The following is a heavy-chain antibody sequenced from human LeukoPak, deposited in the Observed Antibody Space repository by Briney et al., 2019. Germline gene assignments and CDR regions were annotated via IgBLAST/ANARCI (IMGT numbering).Heavy chain of an antibody. CDR2: MNPNSGNT. CDR3: AREICGSCCSYYYYGMDV. CDR1: GYTFTSYD. D-gene: IGHD2-15*01. J-gene: IGHJ6*02. V-gene: IGHV1-8*01. Sequence: GASVKVSRKASGYTFTSYDINWVRQATGQGLERMGWMNPNSGNTGYAQKFQGRVTMTRNTSISTAYMELSSLRSEDTAVYYCAREICGSCCSYYYYGMDVWGQGTTVTVYS.